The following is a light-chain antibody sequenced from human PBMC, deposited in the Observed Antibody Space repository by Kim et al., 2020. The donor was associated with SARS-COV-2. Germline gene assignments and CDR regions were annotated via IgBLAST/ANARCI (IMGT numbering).Light chain of an antibody. V-gene: IGKV1-5*01. J-gene: IGKJ4*01. CDR3: HQYNDYSALT. CDR1: QSIDSS. Sequence: DIQLTQSPSTLAASVGDRVSITCRASQSIDSSLAWYQQKPGTAPDLLVRDASNLADGVPSRFSGGGSGTQFTLTINNLQPDDYATYYCHQYNDYSALTFGGGTKVDIK. CDR2: DAS.